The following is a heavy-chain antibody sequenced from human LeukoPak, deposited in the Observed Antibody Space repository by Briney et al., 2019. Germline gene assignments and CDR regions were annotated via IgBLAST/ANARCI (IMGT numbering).Heavy chain of an antibody. D-gene: IGHD3-10*01. CDR1: GFTFSSYW. J-gene: IGHJ6*02. CDR2: ISGSGDST. Sequence: QPGGSLRLSRAASGFTFSSYWMLCVPHVRGRAREGVSTISGSGDSTYYADSVKGRLTISRDNFKNTLHLQMNSLRAEDTALYYCAKVPYSDYGSGRPPFMDAWGQGTTVTVSS. CDR3: AKVPYSDYGSGRPPFMDA. V-gene: IGHV3-23*01.